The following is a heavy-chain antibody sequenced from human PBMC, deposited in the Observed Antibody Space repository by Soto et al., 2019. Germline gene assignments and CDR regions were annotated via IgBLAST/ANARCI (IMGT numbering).Heavy chain of an antibody. CDR3: AREKNTGNEYTYHEAGGYFKX. V-gene: IGHV1-46*01. D-gene: IGHD5-18*01. J-gene: IGHJ1*01. Sequence: VSVKVSSKASGYIFTAYSIHWLRQAPGQGLEWLGIINCFSGFTTYSKKFQGRVTMTRDTSTSTVYMDLSSLRSDDTALYYCAREKNTGNEYTYHEAGGYFKXWGQVTLFTVSX. CDR2: INCFSGFT. CDR1: GYIFTAYS.